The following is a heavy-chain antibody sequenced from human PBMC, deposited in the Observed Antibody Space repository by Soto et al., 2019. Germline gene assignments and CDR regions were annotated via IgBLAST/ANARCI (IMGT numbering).Heavy chain of an antibody. Sequence: SETMSLTCTVAGGSISSYYWSWIRQPPGKGLEWIGYIYYSGSTNYNPSPKSRVTISVDTSKNQFSLKLSSVTAADTAVYYCARGRYYDFWSGPGEFDYWGQGTLVTVS. CDR1: GGSISSYY. D-gene: IGHD3-3*01. J-gene: IGHJ4*02. CDR2: IYYSGST. CDR3: ARGRYYDFWSGPGEFDY. V-gene: IGHV4-59*01.